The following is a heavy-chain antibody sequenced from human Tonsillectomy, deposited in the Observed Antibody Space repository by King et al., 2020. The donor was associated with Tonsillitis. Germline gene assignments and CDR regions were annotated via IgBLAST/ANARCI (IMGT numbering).Heavy chain of an antibody. V-gene: IGHV3-15*01. D-gene: IGHD6-19*01. CDR3: VHIRDPRGWSLGS. J-gene: IGHJ1*01. Sequence: VQLVESGGDLIKPGGSLRLSCVVSGLTFRDAWMTWVRQTPGKGLEWVGRIKSNPAGGKTDFAAPVKGRFTISRDDSKSMVYLQMNRLKVEDTAVFYCVHIRDPRGWSLGSWGQGTLVTVSS. CDR2: IKSNPAGGKT. CDR1: GLTFRDAW.